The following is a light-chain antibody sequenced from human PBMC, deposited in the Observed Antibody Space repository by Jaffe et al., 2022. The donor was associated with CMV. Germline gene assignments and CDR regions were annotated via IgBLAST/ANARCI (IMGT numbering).Light chain of an antibody. J-gene: IGKJ5*01. CDR1: QSVLYSSNNKNH. Sequence: DIVMTQSPDSLAVSLGERATINCKSSQSVLYSSNNKNHLAWYQQKPGQPPKLLIYWASTRESGVPDRFSGSGSGTDFTLTISSLQAEDVAVYFCHQYYSLPPAFGQGTRLEIK. V-gene: IGKV4-1*01. CDR2: WAS. CDR3: HQYYSLPPA.